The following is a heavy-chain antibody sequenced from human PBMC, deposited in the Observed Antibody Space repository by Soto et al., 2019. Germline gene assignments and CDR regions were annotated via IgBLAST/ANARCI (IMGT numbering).Heavy chain of an antibody. CDR2: ISASGDTT. CDR3: AKQDSSATSWFDF. CDR1: ELTFSMYS. Sequence: PGGALILSCAAAELTFSMYSMSWVRQVPGKGLEWVSAISASGDTTYSAGSVKGRFTISRDNFKNTVYLQMNSLRAEDTAIYSCAKQDSSATSWFDFWGQGTLVTVS. V-gene: IGHV3-23*01. D-gene: IGHD3-22*01. J-gene: IGHJ4*02.